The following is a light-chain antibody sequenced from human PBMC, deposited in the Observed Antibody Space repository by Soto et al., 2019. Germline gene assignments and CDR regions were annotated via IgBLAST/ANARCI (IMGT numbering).Light chain of an antibody. CDR2: EVS. CDR1: SSDVGGHDF. J-gene: IGLJ1*01. Sequence: QSVLTQPASVSGSPGQSITISCTGTSSDVGGHDFVSWYQHHPGEAPKLIIYEVSNRPSGVSNRFSGSKSGNTASLTISGLQAEDEADYYCSSSTSRTTFVFGTGTKLTVL. CDR3: SSSTSRTTFV. V-gene: IGLV2-14*01.